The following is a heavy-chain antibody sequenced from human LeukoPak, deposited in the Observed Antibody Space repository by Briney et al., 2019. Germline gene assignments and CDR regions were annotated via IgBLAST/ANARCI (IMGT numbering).Heavy chain of an antibody. V-gene: IGHV3-21*01. CDR3: ARDPSYCSGGSCSDFYYYYGMDV. CDR1: GFTFSSYS. Sequence: GGSLRLSCAASGFTFSSYSMNWVRQAPGKGLEWVSSISSSSSYIYDAASVKGRFTISRDNAKNSLYLQMNSLRAEDTAVYYCARDPSYCSGGSCSDFYYYYGMDVWGQGTTVTVSS. J-gene: IGHJ6*02. CDR2: ISSSSSYI. D-gene: IGHD2-15*01.